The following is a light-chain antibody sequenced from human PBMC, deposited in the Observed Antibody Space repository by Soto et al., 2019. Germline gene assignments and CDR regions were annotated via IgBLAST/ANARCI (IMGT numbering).Light chain of an antibody. CDR1: QSVSSD. Sequence: PGETATLSSRASQSVSSDLAWYQQRPGQAPRLLIYGASTRATGIPARFRGSGSGTEFRLTISSLQSEDFATYYCQQYNTWHPKMAFGRGTKVDIK. CDR2: GAS. V-gene: IGKV3-15*01. J-gene: IGKJ1*01. CDR3: QQYNTWHPKMA.